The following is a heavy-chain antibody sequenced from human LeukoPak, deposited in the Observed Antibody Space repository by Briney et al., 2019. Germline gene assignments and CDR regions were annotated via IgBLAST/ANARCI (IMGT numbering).Heavy chain of an antibody. V-gene: IGHV4-39*01. Sequence: SETLSLTCTVSGGSISSSSYYWGWIRQPPGKWVEWIGSIYYSGSTYYNPSLKSRVTRSVDTSKNQFSLKLSSVTAADTAVYYCARRSYMVRGSYYFDYWGQGTLLTVSS. CDR1: GGSISSSSYY. CDR3: ARRSYMVRGSYYFDY. J-gene: IGHJ4*02. CDR2: IYYSGST. D-gene: IGHD3-10*01.